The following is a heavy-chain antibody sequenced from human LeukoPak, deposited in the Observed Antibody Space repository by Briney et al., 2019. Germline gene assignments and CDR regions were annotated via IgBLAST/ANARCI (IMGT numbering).Heavy chain of an antibody. CDR1: GFTFSSYA. CDR3: AKEVDTVMDWANDAFDF. J-gene: IGHJ3*01. Sequence: GGSLRLSCAASGFTFSSYAMSWVRQAPGKGLEWVSAISGSGGSTYYADSVKGRFTISRDNSKNTLYLQMENLRVDDTAVYYCAKEVDTVMDWANDAFDFWGQGTMVIVSS. CDR2: ISGSGGST. V-gene: IGHV3-23*01. D-gene: IGHD5-18*01.